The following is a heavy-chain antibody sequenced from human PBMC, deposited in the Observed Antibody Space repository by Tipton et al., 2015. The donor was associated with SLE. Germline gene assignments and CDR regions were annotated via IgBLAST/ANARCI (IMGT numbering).Heavy chain of an antibody. J-gene: IGHJ6*04. CDR1: GFTFTDYA. CDR3: AKVTWNPGTHV. Sequence: SLRLSCAVSGFTFTDYAMSWVRQAPGKGLEWVSAATDGGSGTAYADSVRGRFTVSRDNSKNTLYLQMNSLRAEDTAVYYCAKVTWNPGTHVWGKGSTVTVSS. V-gene: IGHV3-23*01. CDR2: ATDGGSGT. D-gene: IGHD1-1*01.